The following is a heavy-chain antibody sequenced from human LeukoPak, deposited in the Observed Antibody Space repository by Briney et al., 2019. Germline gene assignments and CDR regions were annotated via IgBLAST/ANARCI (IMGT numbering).Heavy chain of an antibody. CDR3: TRQSEFYYNGMDV. D-gene: IGHD3-10*01. CDR1: GGSISGYY. J-gene: IGHJ6*02. Sequence: SETLSLTCTVSGGSISGYYWSWIRQSPGKGLEYIGYIHYSGNTNYNPSLKSRVTISVDTSKNQFSLRLSSVTAADTGVYYCTRQSEFYYNGMDVWGQGTTVTVSS. CDR2: IHYSGNT. V-gene: IGHV4-59*08.